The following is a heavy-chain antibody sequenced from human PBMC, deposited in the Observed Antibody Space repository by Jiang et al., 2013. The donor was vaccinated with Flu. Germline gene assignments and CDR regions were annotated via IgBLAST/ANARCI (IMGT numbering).Heavy chain of an antibody. J-gene: IGHJ6*04. CDR3: ARDPLGKWFGELLSLRYYYGMDV. CDR2: IIPILGIA. D-gene: IGHD3-10*01. Sequence: GAEVKKPGSSVKVSCKASGGTFSSYAISWVRQAPGQGLEWMGRIIPILGIANYTQKFQGRVAITADKSTSTAYMELSSLRSEDTAVYYCARDPLGKWFGELLSLRYYYGMDVWGKGTTVTVSS. V-gene: IGHV1-69*04. CDR1: GGTFSSYA.